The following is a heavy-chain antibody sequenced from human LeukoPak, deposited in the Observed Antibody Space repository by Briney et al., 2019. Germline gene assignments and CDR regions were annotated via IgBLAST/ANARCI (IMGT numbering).Heavy chain of an antibody. Sequence: SETLSLTCTVSGGSISSYYWSWIRQPAGKGLEWIGRIYTSGSTNYNPSLKSRVTMSVDTSENQFSLKLSSVTAADTAVYYCAREGYCSSTSCSYYYYYYMDVWGKGTTVTVSS. J-gene: IGHJ6*03. V-gene: IGHV4-4*07. D-gene: IGHD2-2*01. CDR3: AREGYCSSTSCSYYYYYYMDV. CDR2: IYTSGST. CDR1: GGSISSYY.